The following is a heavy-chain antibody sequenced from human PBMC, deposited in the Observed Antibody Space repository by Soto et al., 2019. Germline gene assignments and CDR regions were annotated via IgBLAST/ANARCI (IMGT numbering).Heavy chain of an antibody. V-gene: IGHV1-69*06. CDR1: GGTFSSYA. D-gene: IGHD6-6*01. J-gene: IGHJ3*02. Sequence: QVQLVQSGAEVKKPGSSVKVSCKASGGTFSSYAISWVRQAPGQGLEWMGGIIPICGTANYAQKFQGRVTITADKSTSTAYMELSSLRSEDTAVYYCARPRYSSSLTSPDAFDIWGQGTMVTVSS. CDR3: ARPRYSSSLTSPDAFDI. CDR2: IIPICGTA.